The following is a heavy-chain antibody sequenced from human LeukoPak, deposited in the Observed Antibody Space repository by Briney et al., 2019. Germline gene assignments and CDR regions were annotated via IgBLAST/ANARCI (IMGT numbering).Heavy chain of an antibody. Sequence: SETLSLTCTVSGGSLSSSSYYWGWLRQPPGKGLEWIGSIYYSGSTNYNPSLKSRVTISVDTSKNQFSLKLSSVTAADTAVYYCARTTEGGYTYGYFYYYYMDVRGKGTTVTSSS. CDR2: IYYSGST. CDR1: GGSLSSSSYY. J-gene: IGHJ6*03. V-gene: IGHV4-39*07. CDR3: ARTTEGGYTYGYFYYYYMDV. D-gene: IGHD5-18*01.